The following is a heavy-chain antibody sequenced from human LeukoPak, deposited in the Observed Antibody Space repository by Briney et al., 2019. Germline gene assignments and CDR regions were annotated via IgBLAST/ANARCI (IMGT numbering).Heavy chain of an antibody. CDR3: AREDYYDSSGFAP. CDR1: GGSISSSSYY. D-gene: IGHD3-22*01. Sequence: SETLSLTCAVSGGSISSSSYYWGWIRQPPGKGLEWIGSIYYSGSTYYNPSLKSRVTISVDTSKNQFSLKLSSVTAADTAVYYCAREDYYDSSGFAPWGQGTLSPSPQ. J-gene: IGHJ5*02. V-gene: IGHV4-39*07. CDR2: IYYSGST.